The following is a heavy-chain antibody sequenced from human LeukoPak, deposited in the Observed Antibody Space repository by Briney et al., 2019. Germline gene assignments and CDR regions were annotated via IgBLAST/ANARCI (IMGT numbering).Heavy chain of an antibody. J-gene: IGHJ4*02. D-gene: IGHD2-2*01. CDR2: IKQDGSEK. V-gene: IGHV3-7*03. CDR1: GFTFSSYW. Sequence: GGSLRLSCAASGFTFSSYWMSWVRQAPGKGLEWVANIKQDGSEKNYVDSVKGRFTISRDIAKNSLYLHMNSLRAEDTAVYYCARGSISFDYWGQGTLVTVSS. CDR3: ARGSISFDY.